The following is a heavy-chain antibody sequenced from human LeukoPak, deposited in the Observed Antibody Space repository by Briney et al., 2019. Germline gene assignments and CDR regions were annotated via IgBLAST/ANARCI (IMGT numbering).Heavy chain of an antibody. J-gene: IGHJ4*02. CDR3: TTSGGSYSYYFDY. Sequence: GGSLRLSCAASGFTFSNAWMSWARQAPGKGLEWVGRIKSKTDGGTTDYAAPVKGRFTISRDDSKNTLYLQMNSLKTEDTAVYYCTTSGGSYSYYFDYWGQGTLVTVSS. CDR2: IKSKTDGGTT. CDR1: GFTFSNAW. V-gene: IGHV3-15*01. D-gene: IGHD1-26*01.